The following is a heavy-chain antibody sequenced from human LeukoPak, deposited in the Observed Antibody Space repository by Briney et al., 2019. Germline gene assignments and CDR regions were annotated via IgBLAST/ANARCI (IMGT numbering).Heavy chain of an antibody. J-gene: IGHJ4*02. CDR2: IYYSGST. V-gene: IGHV4-30-4*01. D-gene: IGHD4/OR15-4a*01. Sequence: SQTLSLTCTVSGGSFSSGDYYWSWIRQPPGKGLEWIGYIYYSGSTYYNPSLKSRVTISVDTSKNQFSLKLSSVTAADTAVYYCARDGPLTPIDYWGQGTLVTVSS. CDR1: GGSFSSGDYY. CDR3: ARDGPLTPIDY.